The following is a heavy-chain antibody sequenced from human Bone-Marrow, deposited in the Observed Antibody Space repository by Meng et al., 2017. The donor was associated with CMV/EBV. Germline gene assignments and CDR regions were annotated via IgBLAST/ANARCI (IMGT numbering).Heavy chain of an antibody. CDR3: TRDPLRPAAGGYYYYYGMDV. Sequence: ASVKVSCKASGYTFTSYDINWVRQATGQGLEWMGWMNPNSGNTGYAQKFQGRVTMTRNTSISTAYMELSSLRSEDTAVYYCTRDPLRPAAGGYYYYYGMDVWGQGTTVTVSS. D-gene: IGHD2-2*01. CDR1: GYTFTSYD. J-gene: IGHJ6*02. V-gene: IGHV1-8*01. CDR2: MNPNSGNT.